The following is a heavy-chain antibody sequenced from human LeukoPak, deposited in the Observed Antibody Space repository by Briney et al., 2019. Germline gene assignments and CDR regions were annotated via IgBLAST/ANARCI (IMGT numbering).Heavy chain of an antibody. V-gene: IGHV1-2*02. CDR1: GYTFTGYY. J-gene: IGHJ3*02. D-gene: IGHD3-10*01. Sequence: ASVNASCKASGYTFTGYYMHWVRQAPGQGLEWMGWINPNSGGTNYAQKSQGRVTMTRDTSISTAYMELSRLRSDDTAVYYCAREPLYGSGSYAFDIWGQGTMVTVSS. CDR3: AREPLYGSGSYAFDI. CDR2: INPNSGGT.